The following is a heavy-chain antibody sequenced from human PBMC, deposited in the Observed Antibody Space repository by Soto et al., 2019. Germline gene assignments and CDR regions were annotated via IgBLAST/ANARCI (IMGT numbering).Heavy chain of an antibody. J-gene: IGHJ4*02. V-gene: IGHV3-21*01. CDR3: ARDLRFLEWVDPRNLAFDY. CDR2: ISSSSSYI. Sequence: GGSLRLSCAASGFTFSSYSMNWVRQAPGKGLEWVSSISSSSSYIYYADSVKGRFTISRDNAKNSLYLQMNSLRAEDTAVYYCARDLRFLEWVDPRNLAFDYWGQGTLVTVSS. CDR1: GFTFSSYS. D-gene: IGHD3-3*01.